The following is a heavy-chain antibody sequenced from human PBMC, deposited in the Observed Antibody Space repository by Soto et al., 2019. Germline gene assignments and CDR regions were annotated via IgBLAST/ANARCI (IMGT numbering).Heavy chain of an antibody. Sequence: PGESLKISCKGSGYSFTSYWIGWVRQMPGKGLEWMGIIYPGDSDTRYSPSFQGQVTISADKSISTAYLQWSSLKASDTAMYYCARASLGSYRRRWFDPWGQGTLVTAPQ. J-gene: IGHJ5*02. CDR2: IYPGDSDT. V-gene: IGHV5-51*01. CDR1: GYSFTSYW. D-gene: IGHD1-26*01. CDR3: ARASLGSYRRRWFDP.